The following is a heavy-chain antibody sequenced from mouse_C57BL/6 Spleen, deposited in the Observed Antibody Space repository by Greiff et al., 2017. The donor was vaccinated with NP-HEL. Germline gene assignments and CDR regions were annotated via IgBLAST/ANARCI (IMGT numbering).Heavy chain of an antibody. D-gene: IGHD3-2*02. J-gene: IGHJ2*01. CDR1: GYAFSSYW. V-gene: IGHV1-80*01. Sequence: VMLVESGAELVKPGASVKISCKASGYAFSSYWMNWVKQRPGKGLEWIGQIYPGDGDTNYNGKFKGKATLTADKSSSTAYMQLSSLTSEDSAVYFCATRDSSGYPYYFDYWGQGTTLTVSS. CDR3: ATRDSSGYPYYFDY. CDR2: IYPGDGDT.